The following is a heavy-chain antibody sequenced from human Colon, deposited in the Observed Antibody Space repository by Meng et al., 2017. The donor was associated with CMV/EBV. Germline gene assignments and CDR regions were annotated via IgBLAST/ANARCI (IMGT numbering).Heavy chain of an antibody. CDR3: ARGNADTAMVSDY. CDR2: ISAYKGNT. Sequence: KASGYTINSYGISWVGQAPGQGLEWMRWISAYKGNTNYAQKLQGRVTMTTDTTTSKAYMEMRSLRSDDTAVYYCARGNADTAMVSDYWGQGTLVTVSS. V-gene: IGHV1-18*01. CDR1: GYTINSYG. D-gene: IGHD5-18*01. J-gene: IGHJ4*02.